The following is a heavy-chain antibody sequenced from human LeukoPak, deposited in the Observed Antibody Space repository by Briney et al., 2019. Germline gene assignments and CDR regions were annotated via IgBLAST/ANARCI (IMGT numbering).Heavy chain of an antibody. CDR3: ARGRYCSSTSCYPFDY. V-gene: IGHV1-8*01. Sequence: ASVKVSCKASGYTFTSYDINWVRQATGQGLEWMGWMNPNSGNTGYAQKFQGRVTMTRNTSISTAYMELSSLRSEDTAVYYCARGRYCSSTSCYPFDYWGQGTLVTVSS. J-gene: IGHJ4*02. CDR2: MNPNSGNT. CDR1: GYTFTSYD. D-gene: IGHD2-2*01.